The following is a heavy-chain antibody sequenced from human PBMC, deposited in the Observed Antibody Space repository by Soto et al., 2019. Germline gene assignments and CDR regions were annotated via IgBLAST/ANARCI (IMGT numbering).Heavy chain of an antibody. J-gene: IGHJ6*02. CDR3: ARDPGIAAAITQRVYYYYGMDV. D-gene: IGHD6-13*01. CDR1: GGSISSYY. Sequence: QVQLQESGPGLVKPSETLSLTCTVSGGSISSYYWSWIRQPPGKGLEWIGYIYYSGSTNYNPSLKSRVTISVDTSKNQFSLKLSSVTAADTAVYYCARDPGIAAAITQRVYYYYGMDVWGQGTTVTVSS. V-gene: IGHV4-59*01. CDR2: IYYSGST.